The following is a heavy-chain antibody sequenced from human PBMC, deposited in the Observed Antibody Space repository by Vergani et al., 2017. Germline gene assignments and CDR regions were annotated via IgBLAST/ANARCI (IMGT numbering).Heavy chain of an antibody. CDR3: ARERYCGGDCPLDY. CDR2: LSASDRRT. J-gene: IGHJ4*02. V-gene: IGHV3-23*01. Sequence: EVQLLESGGDLVQPGGSLRLSCAASGFTFIMHAMSWVRQAPGKGLEWVSTLSASDRRTHYADSVKGRFTISRDNSKNTLFLHMNSLRPEDTAVYYCARERYCGGDCPLDYWGQGTLVTVSS. D-gene: IGHD2-21*02. CDR1: GFTFIMHA.